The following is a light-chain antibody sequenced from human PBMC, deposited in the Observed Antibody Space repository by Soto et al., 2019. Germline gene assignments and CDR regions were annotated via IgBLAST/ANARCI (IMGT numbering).Light chain of an antibody. CDR3: SSYTSSSTLV. V-gene: IGLV2-14*01. Sequence: QSVLTQPASVSGSPGQSITISCTGTSSEVGGCNYVSWYQQHPGKAPKLMIYDVSNRPSGVSNRFSGSKSGNTASLTISGLQAEDEADYYCSSYTSSSTLVFGTGTKVTVL. CDR2: DVS. J-gene: IGLJ1*01. CDR1: SSEVGGCNY.